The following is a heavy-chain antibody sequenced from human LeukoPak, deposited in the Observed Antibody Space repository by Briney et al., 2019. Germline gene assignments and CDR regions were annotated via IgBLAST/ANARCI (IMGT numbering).Heavy chain of an antibody. CDR1: GFTFSRYW. CDR3: AREPPTTRFDY. V-gene: IGHV3-7*04. Sequence: GGSLRLSCAASGFTFSRYWMSWVRQAPGKGLEWVANIKEDDSEKHHVDSVKGRFTISRDNAKNSLYLQMNSLRAEDTAVYYCAREPPTTRFDYWGQGTLVTVSS. J-gene: IGHJ4*02. CDR2: IKEDDSEK. D-gene: IGHD5-12*01.